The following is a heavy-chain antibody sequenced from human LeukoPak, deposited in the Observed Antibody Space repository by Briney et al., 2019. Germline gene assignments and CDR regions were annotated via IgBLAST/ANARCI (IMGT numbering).Heavy chain of an antibody. CDR2: IYYSGST. D-gene: IGHD5-18*01. J-gene: IGHJ4*02. Sequence: SETLSLTCTVSGGSISSYYWSWIRQPPGKGLEWTGYIYYSGSTNYNPSLKSRVTISVDTSKNQFSLKLSSVTAADTAVYYCARDGYSYGHDYWGQGTLVTVSS. V-gene: IGHV4-59*01. CDR3: ARDGYSYGHDY. CDR1: GGSISSYY.